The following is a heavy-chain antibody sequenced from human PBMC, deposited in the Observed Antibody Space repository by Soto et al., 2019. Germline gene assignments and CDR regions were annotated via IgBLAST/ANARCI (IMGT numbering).Heavy chain of an antibody. V-gene: IGHV1-18*01. CDR2: ISAYNGNT. CDR3: ARVGLLWFGELLRPSNWFDP. J-gene: IGHJ5*02. Sequence: QVQLVQSGAEVKKPGASVKVSCKASGYTFTSYGISWVRQAPGQGLEWMGWISAYNGNTNYAQKLQGRVSMTTDTSTITAYMELRSLRSDDTAVYYCARVGLLWFGELLRPSNWFDPWGQGTLVTVSS. D-gene: IGHD3-10*01. CDR1: GYTFTSYG.